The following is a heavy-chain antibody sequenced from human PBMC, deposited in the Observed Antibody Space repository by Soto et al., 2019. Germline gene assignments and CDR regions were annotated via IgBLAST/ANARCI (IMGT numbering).Heavy chain of an antibody. CDR2: IIPIFGTA. D-gene: IGHD3-10*01. CDR3: ARDWMVRGVMQDDYGMDV. J-gene: IGHJ6*02. V-gene: IGHV1-69*01. CDR1: GGTFSSYA. Sequence: QVQLVQSGAEVKKPGSSVKVSCKASGGTFSSYAISWVRQAPGQGLEWMGGIIPIFGTANYAQKFQGRVTITADEYTSTAYMELSSLRSEDTAVYYCARDWMVRGVMQDDYGMDVWGQGTTVTVSS.